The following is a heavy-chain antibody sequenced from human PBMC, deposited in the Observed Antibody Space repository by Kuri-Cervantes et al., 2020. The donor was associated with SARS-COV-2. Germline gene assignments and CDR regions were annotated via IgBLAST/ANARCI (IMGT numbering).Heavy chain of an antibody. CDR2: ISSSSSYI. CDR1: GSTFSSYS. CDR3: AKSDWFDP. Sequence: GESLKISCAASGSTFSSYSMNWVRQAPGKGLEWVSSISSSSSYIYYADSVKGRFTISRDNAKNSLYLQMNSLRAEDTAVYYCAKSDWFDPWGQGTLVTVSS. V-gene: IGHV3-21*01. J-gene: IGHJ5*02.